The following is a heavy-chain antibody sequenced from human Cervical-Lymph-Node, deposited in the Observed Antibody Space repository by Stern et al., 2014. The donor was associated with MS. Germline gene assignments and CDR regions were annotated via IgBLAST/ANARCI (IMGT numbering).Heavy chain of an antibody. CDR1: GGTFSSYA. CDR2: IIPSIGIA. V-gene: IGHV1-69*17. CDR3: ARDGGGVDI. J-gene: IGHJ3*02. Sequence: VQLVQSGAEVKKPGSSVKVSCKASGGTFSSYAIRWVRQAPGQGLEWVGGIIPSIGIANHAQKFQGRVTITAAKSTNTGYMELSSLRSEDTALYYCARDGGGVDIWGQGTMVSVSS. D-gene: IGHD2-8*01.